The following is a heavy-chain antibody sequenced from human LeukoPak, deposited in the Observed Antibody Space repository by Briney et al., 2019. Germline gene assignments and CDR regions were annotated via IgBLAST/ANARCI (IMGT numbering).Heavy chain of an antibody. D-gene: IGHD6-19*01. CDR1: GGSMSSYY. V-gene: IGHV4-59*01. Sequence: TPSEPLSLPCTVSGGSMSSYYWRWLRQPPGKGLEWLGYIYYSGSTHYNPSLKSRVTISVDTSKNQFSLKLSSVTAADTAVYYCASVDSSGWYYFDYWGQGTLVTVSS. J-gene: IGHJ4*02. CDR2: IYYSGST. CDR3: ASVDSSGWYYFDY.